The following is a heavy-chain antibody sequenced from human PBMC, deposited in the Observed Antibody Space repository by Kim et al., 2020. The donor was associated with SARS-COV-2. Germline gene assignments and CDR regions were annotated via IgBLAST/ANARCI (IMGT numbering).Heavy chain of an antibody. D-gene: IGHD2-2*01. V-gene: IGHV1-18*01. J-gene: IGHJ3*02. Sequence: ASVKVSCKASGYTFTSYGISWVRQAPGQGLEWMGWISAYNGNTNYAQKLQGRVTMTTDTSTSTAYMELRSLRSDDTAVYYCARDVGYCSSTSCSDDAFDIWGQGTMVTVSS. CDR3: ARDVGYCSSTSCSDDAFDI. CDR2: ISAYNGNT. CDR1: GYTFTSYG.